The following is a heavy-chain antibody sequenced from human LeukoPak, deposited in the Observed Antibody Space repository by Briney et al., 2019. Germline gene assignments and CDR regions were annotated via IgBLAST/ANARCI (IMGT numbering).Heavy chain of an antibody. CDR1: GGSISSGGYS. V-gene: IGHV4-30-4*07. D-gene: IGHD2-15*01. J-gene: IGHJ4*02. CDR2: IYYSGST. Sequence: SETLSLTCAVSGGSISSGGYSWSWIRQPPGKGLEWIGYIYYSGSTYYNPSLKSRVTISVDTSKNQFSLKLSSATAADTAVYYCARVGSESYFDYWGQGTLVTVSS. CDR3: ARVGSESYFDY.